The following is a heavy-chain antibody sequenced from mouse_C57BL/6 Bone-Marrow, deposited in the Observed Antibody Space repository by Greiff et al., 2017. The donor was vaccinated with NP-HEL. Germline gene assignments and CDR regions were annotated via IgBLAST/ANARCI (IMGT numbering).Heavy chain of an antibody. J-gene: IGHJ2*01. CDR3: ARERGYYDYDPLFDY. CDR1: VFTFSSYA. Sequence: EVKVVESGGGLVKPGGSLKLSCAASVFTFSSYAMSWVRQTPEKRLEWVATISDGGSYTYYPDNVKGRFTISRDNAKNNLYLQMSHLKSEDTAMYYCARERGYYDYDPLFDYWGQGTTLTVSS. CDR2: ISDGGSYT. V-gene: IGHV5-4*01. D-gene: IGHD2-4*01.